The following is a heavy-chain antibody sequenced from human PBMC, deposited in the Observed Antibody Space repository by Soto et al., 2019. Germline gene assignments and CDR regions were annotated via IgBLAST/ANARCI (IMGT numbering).Heavy chain of an antibody. Sequence: GGSLRLSCAASCFAFKTYAMNWVRQALGKGPEWVSAITGRGERTYYADSVKGRFTISRDNSKNTLYLQMSSLRTEHTALYYCAKGPGSTGYERFDSWGQGDMVTVYS. D-gene: IGHD2-2*01. CDR3: AKGPGSTGYERFDS. CDR2: ITGRGERT. V-gene: IGHV3-23*01. CDR1: CFAFKTYA. J-gene: IGHJ4*02.